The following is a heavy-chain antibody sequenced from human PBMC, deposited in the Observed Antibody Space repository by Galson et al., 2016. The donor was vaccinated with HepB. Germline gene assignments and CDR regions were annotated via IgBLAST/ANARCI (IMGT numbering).Heavy chain of an antibody. CDR1: GYTFTTYG. D-gene: IGHD2-2*01. Sequence: SVKVSCKASGYTFTTYGITWVRQAPGQGLEWMGWISLYNGHTNYAQKFQGRVTMTTDTSTSTAYMERRSLRSDDTAVHYCARDRRRSGCSSTTCYPIDYWGQGTLVTVSS. CDR2: ISLYNGHT. V-gene: IGHV1-18*01. CDR3: ARDRRRSGCSSTTCYPIDY. J-gene: IGHJ4*02.